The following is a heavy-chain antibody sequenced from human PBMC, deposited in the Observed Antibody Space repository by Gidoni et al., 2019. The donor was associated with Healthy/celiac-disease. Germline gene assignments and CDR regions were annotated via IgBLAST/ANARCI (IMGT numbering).Heavy chain of an antibody. CDR2: IIPILGIA. J-gene: IGHJ5*02. V-gene: IGHV1-69*10. D-gene: IGHD3-10*01. Sequence: QVQLVQSGAEVKKPGSSVKVSCKASGGNFSSYAISWVRQAPGQGLEWMGGIIPILGIANYAQKFQGRVTITADKSTSTAYMELSSLRSEDTAVYYCARVDGSGSYYNVRTDWFDPWGQGTLVTVSS. CDR1: GGNFSSYA. CDR3: ARVDGSGSYYNVRTDWFDP.